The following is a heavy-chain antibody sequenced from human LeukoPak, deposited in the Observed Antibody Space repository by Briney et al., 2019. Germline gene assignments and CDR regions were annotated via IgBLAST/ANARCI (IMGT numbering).Heavy chain of an antibody. CDR3: ARGTHYYDSSGPLH. CDR2: ISYDGSNK. Sequence: GRSLRLSCAASGFTFSSYAMRWVRQAPGKGLGWVAVISYDGSNKYYADSVKGRFTISRDNSKNTLYLQMNSLRAEDTAVYYCARGTHYYDSSGPLHWGQGTLVTVSS. D-gene: IGHD3-22*01. V-gene: IGHV3-30*04. J-gene: IGHJ4*02. CDR1: GFTFSSYA.